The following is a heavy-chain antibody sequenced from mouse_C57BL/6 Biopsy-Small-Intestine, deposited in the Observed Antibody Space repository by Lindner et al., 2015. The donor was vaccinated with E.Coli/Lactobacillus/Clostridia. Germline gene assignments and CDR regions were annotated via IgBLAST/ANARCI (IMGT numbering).Heavy chain of an antibody. CDR1: GFTFSDCG. CDR3: TRPEGNWFAN. D-gene: IGHD2-1*01. Sequence: EVQLQESGGGLVKPGGSLKLSRAASGFTFSDCGMHWVRQAPEKGLEWVAYISSGSSTIYYADTMEGRFTISRDNAKNTLFLQMTSLRSEDTAMYYCTRPEGNWFANWGQGTLVTVSA. V-gene: IGHV5-17*01. J-gene: IGHJ3*01. CDR2: ISSGSSTI.